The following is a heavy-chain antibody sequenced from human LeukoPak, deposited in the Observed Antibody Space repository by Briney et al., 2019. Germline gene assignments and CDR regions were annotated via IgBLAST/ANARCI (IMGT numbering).Heavy chain of an antibody. CDR3: ARDGGSTVTTGIPH. CDR2: IKQDGSEK. J-gene: IGHJ4*02. V-gene: IGHV3-7*01. CDR1: GFTFTNYG. D-gene: IGHD4-17*01. Sequence: GGSLRLSCSASGFTFTNYGMSWARQAPGKGLEWVANIKQDGSEKYYVDSVKGRFTISRDNAKNSLYLQMNSLRAEDTAVYYCARDGGSTVTTGIPHWGQGTLVTVSS.